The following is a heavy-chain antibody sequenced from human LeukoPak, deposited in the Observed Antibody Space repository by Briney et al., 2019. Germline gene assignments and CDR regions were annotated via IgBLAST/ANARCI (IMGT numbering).Heavy chain of an antibody. CDR3: ARGGSWPWDK. Sequence: PGGSLRLSCVASGFTFSSYWMNWVRQAPGKGLEWVAIIWPDGSEQVYADSVRGRFTLSRDNAKNSLYLQVSSLRVDDTAVYYCARGGSWPWDKWGQGTLVTVSS. J-gene: IGHJ4*02. D-gene: IGHD1-26*01. CDR2: IWPDGSEQ. CDR1: GFTFSSYW. V-gene: IGHV3-7*01.